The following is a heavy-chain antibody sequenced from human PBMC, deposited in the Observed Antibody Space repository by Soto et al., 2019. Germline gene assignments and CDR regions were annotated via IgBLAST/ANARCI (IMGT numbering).Heavy chain of an antibody. D-gene: IGHD3-22*01. J-gene: IGHJ4*02. CDR1: GFTFSYYS. V-gene: IGHV3-48*02. CDR2: INSGSSTI. CDR3: VTDLSLWVINKPFDY. Sequence: EVQLVEAGGGLVQPGGSLRLSCKASGFTFSYYSLNWVRQGPGKGLEWIAHINSGSSTINYADSVRSRFTISRDDAKDSLYMQMNSLRDEDTAIYSCVTDLSLWVINKPFDYWGQGTLVTVSS.